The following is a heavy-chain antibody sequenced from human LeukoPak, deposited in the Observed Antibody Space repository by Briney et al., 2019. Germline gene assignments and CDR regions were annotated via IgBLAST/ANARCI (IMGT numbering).Heavy chain of an antibody. D-gene: IGHD1-1*01. CDR1: GYNFTTYW. Sequence: KVGESLKISCKGSGYNFTTYWIAWVRQMPGKGLEWTGIIYPGDSDTRYSPSFQGQVTISADKSISTAYLQWSSLKASDTAMYYCARPLSRYNWNNGAFDIWGQGTMVTVSS. CDR3: ARPLSRYNWNNGAFDI. CDR2: IYPGDSDT. V-gene: IGHV5-51*01. J-gene: IGHJ3*02.